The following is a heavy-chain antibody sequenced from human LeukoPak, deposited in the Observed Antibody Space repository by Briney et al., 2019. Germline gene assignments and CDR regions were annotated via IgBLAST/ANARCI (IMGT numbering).Heavy chain of an antibody. Sequence: GGSLRLSCAASGFTFSDAWMNWVRQAPGKGLEWVANIKQDGSEKYYVDSVKGRFTISRDNAKNSLYLQMNSLRAEDTAVYYCARVSSSSWYNDAFDIWGQGTMVTVSS. CDR2: IKQDGSEK. D-gene: IGHD6-13*01. CDR3: ARVSSSSWYNDAFDI. J-gene: IGHJ3*02. CDR1: GFTFSDAW. V-gene: IGHV3-7*01.